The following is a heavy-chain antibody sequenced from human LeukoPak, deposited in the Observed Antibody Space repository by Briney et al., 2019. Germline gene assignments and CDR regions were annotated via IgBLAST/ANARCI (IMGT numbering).Heavy chain of an antibody. J-gene: IGHJ4*02. V-gene: IGHV3-23*01. D-gene: IGHD3-16*01. CDR1: GFTFNNHA. CDR2: FSSGADARA. CDR3: VRDAWGSLLDF. Sequence: PGGSLRLSCIASGFTFNNHAMSWVRQAPGKGLGWVSGFSSGADARAHYADSVKGRFSISRHNSKNTLHLQLNSLRAEASAIYYCVRDAWGSLLDFWGQGTLVTVSS.